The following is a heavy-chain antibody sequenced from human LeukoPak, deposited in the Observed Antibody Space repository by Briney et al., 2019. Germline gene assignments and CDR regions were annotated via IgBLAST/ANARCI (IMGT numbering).Heavy chain of an antibody. CDR2: IYHRGNA. D-gene: IGHD1-1*01. V-gene: IGHV4-30-4*08. CDR3: AREVRATTTTDAFGL. Sequence: SQTLSLTCTVSGTSISSGDYFWSWVRQPPGKGLEWIGYIYHRGNAYYNPSLESRVTVSVDTSKNQFYLRLSSVTAADTAMYYCAREVRATTTTDAFGLWGHGTMVAVSS. J-gene: IGHJ3*01. CDR1: GTSISSGDYF.